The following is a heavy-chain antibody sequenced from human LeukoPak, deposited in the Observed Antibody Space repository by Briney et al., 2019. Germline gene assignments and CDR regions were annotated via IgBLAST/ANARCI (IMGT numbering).Heavy chain of an antibody. CDR3: ARALNGYFYAFDS. J-gene: IGHJ4*02. CDR1: GGSISSGEYY. D-gene: IGHD2/OR15-2a*01. V-gene: IGHV4-30-4*01. CDR2: FSYTGST. Sequence: PSETLSLTCTVSGGSISSGEYYWSWIRQPPGKGLEWIGYFSYTGSTYYNPSVKSRVSISVDTSKNQFSLKLTSVTAADTAVYYCARALNGYFYAFDSWGQGTLVTVSS.